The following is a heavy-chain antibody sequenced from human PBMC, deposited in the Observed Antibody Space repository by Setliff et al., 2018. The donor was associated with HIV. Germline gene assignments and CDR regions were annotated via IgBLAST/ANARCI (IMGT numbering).Heavy chain of an antibody. CDR2: ISAYNGNT. CDR1: GYTFSNYG. CDR3: ARVGFSSRHTGDFFDS. V-gene: IGHV1-18*01. Sequence: ASVKVSCKASGYTFSNYGISWVRQAPGQGLEWMGWISAYNGNTNYAQKLQGRVTMTTDTSTTTAYMELNSLTSEDTALYYCARVGFSSRHTGDFFDSWGQGTLVTVSS. D-gene: IGHD5-18*01. J-gene: IGHJ4*02.